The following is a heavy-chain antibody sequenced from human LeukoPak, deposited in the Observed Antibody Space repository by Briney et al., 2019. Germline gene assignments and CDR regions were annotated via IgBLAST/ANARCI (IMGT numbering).Heavy chain of an antibody. J-gene: IGHJ6*03. CDR1: GASISSGEYY. V-gene: IGHV4-61*02. CDR3: ARGTTSTDLDYYYYYMDV. CDR2: IYTSGST. D-gene: IGHD2-2*01. Sequence: SETLSLTCTVSGASISSGEYYWSWIRQPAGKGLEWIGRIYTSGSTNYNPSLKSRVTRSVDTSKNQFSLKLSSVTAADTAVYYCARGTTSTDLDYYYYYMDVWGKGTTVTISS.